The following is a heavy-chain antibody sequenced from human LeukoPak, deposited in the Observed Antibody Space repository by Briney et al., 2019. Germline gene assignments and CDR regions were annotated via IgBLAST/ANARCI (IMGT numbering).Heavy chain of an antibody. CDR3: ARVYSSGWYWYFDL. CDR1: GFTFRSYG. Sequence: GGSLRLSCAASGFTFRSYGMHWVRQAPDKGLEWVAVIWYDGSNKYYADSVKGRFTISRDNSKNTLYLQMNSLRAEDTAVYYCARVYSSGWYWYFDLWGRGTLVTVSS. J-gene: IGHJ2*01. CDR2: IWYDGSNK. V-gene: IGHV3-33*01. D-gene: IGHD6-19*01.